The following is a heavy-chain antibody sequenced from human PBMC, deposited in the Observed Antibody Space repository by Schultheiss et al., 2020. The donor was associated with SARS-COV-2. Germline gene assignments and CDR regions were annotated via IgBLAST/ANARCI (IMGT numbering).Heavy chain of an antibody. CDR2: ISFDGSNK. CDR3: ARGGGRYYYYGMDV. Sequence: GESLKISCAASGFTFSTYSMNWVRQAPGKGLEWVAVISFDGSNKYYADSVKGRFTISRDNSKNTLYLQMNSLRAEDTAVYYCARGGGRYYYYGMDVWGQGTTVTVSS. CDR1: GFTFSTYS. J-gene: IGHJ6*02. V-gene: IGHV3-30*03.